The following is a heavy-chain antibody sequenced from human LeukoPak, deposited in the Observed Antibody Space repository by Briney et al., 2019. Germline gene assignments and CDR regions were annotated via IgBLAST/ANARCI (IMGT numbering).Heavy chain of an antibody. CDR2: IFYSGNA. CDR3: ARENSGSYLRKWFDP. J-gene: IGHJ5*02. Sequence: SETLSLTCTVSGDSISSGVYYWSWIRQYPGRGLEWIGYIFYSGNAYYNLSLKSRATMSVDTSKNQFSLRLRSVTAADTAIYYCARENSGSYLRKWFDPWGQGSLVTVSS. CDR1: GDSISSGVYY. D-gene: IGHD1-26*01. V-gene: IGHV4-31*03.